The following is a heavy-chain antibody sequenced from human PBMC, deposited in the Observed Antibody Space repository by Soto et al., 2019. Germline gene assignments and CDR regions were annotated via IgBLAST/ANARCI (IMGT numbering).Heavy chain of an antibody. Sequence: SQTRALTCAISGDSVSSNSAGWNWNRPSPSRGLEWLGRTYYRSKWYNDYAVSVKSRITINPDTSKNQFSLQLNSVTPEDTAVYYCAREKASGNWFDPWGQGTLVTVSS. CDR3: AREKASGNWFDP. J-gene: IGHJ5*02. CDR2: TYYRSKWYN. CDR1: GDSVSSNSAG. V-gene: IGHV6-1*01.